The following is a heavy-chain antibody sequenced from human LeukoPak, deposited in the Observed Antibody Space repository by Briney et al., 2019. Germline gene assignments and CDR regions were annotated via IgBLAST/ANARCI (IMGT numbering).Heavy chain of an antibody. D-gene: IGHD5-18*01. V-gene: IGHV4-31*03. CDR2: IYYNRSI. CDR3: ARDLLDTAMVHYWYFDL. J-gene: IGHJ2*01. CDR1: GASISSGTYY. Sequence: SQTLSLTCTVSGASISSGTYYWSWIRQHPGKGLEWIGHIYYNRSIYYNPSLKSRVTISVDTSKNQFSLKLSSVTAADTAVYYCARDLLDTAMVHYWYFDLWGRGTLVTVSS.